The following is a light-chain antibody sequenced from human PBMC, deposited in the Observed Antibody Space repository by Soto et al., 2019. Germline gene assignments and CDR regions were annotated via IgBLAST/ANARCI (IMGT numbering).Light chain of an antibody. J-gene: IGKJ4*01. Sequence: DIVMTQSPDSLAVSLGERATVNCKSSQSVLYSSNNKNYLAWYQQKPGQPPKMIIYWASTRESGVPDRFSGSGSGTDFTHTISSLQAEDVAVYYCQQYYNSRLTFGGGTKVEIK. CDR1: QSVLYSSNNKNY. V-gene: IGKV4-1*01. CDR3: QQYYNSRLT. CDR2: WAS.